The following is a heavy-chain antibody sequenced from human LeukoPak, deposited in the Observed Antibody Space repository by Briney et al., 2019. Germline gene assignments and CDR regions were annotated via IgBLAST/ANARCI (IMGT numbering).Heavy chain of an antibody. J-gene: IGHJ4*02. D-gene: IGHD1-1*01. Sequence: SGGSLTLSCAASGFTFCDYAMMWVRPAPGKALEGVLTPSYYVGKQYHADSGRGRFTVSRDNSRNTVHLQMSSLQVEDTGIYYRAKAGIGAEGAGFLCEYWGQGTVVTVSS. CDR2: PSYYVGKQ. CDR1: GFTFCDYA. CDR3: AKAGIGAEGAGFLCEY. V-gene: IGHV3-23*01.